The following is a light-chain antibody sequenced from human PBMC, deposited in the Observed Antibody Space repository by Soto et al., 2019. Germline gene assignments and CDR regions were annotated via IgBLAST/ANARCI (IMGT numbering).Light chain of an antibody. J-gene: IGKJ4*01. CDR1: QSISSY. CDR3: QQSYSTPFT. Sequence: DIQMTQSTSALSASVGDRVTITCRASQSISSYLNWYQQKPGKAPKLLIYAASSLQSGVPSRFSGSGSGTYFTLTISSLHPEDCATYYCQQSYSTPFTFGGGTKVEIK. CDR2: AAS. V-gene: IGKV1-39*01.